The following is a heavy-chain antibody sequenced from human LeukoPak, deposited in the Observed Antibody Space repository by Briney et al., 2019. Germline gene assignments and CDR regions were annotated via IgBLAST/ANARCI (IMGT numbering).Heavy chain of an antibody. D-gene: IGHD3-10*01. CDR3: AKVFEVRGARRPKDY. J-gene: IGHJ4*02. CDR1: GFTFSSYG. Sequence: PGGSLRLSCAASGFTFSSYGMHWVRQAPGKGLEWVALISYDGGNKFYADSVRDRFTISRDNSKNTPFLQMNSLRIEDTAVYYCAKVFEVRGARRPKDYWGQGTLVIVSS. CDR2: ISYDGGNK. V-gene: IGHV3-30*18.